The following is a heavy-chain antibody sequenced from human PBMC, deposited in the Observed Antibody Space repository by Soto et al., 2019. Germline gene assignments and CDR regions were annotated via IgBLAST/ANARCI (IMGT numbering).Heavy chain of an antibody. CDR1: GDSIISIYH. Sequence: PSETLSLTCAVSGDSIISIYHWAWIRQSPGRGLEWIASIYHTGTTYYTPSLKSRVTMSIDTSKNQFSLKVSSVTAADTAVYYCAKSSSRSSLGQYGLDVWGQGTTVTVSS. J-gene: IGHJ6*02. CDR3: AKSSSRSSLGQYGLDV. V-gene: IGHV4-38-2*01. D-gene: IGHD6-13*01. CDR2: IYHTGTT.